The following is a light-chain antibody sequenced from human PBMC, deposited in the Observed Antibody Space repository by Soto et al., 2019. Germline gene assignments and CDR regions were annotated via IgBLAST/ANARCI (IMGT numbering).Light chain of an antibody. V-gene: IGLV2-11*01. CDR1: ISDVGGYNY. CDR3: CSYAGSYSFEV. CDR2: DVT. Sequence: QSALTQPRSVSGSPGQSGTISCTGTISDVGGYNYVSWYQQHPGKAPKLMIYDVTKRPSGVPDRFSGSKSGNTASLTISGLQAEDEADYYCCSYAGSYSFEVFGGGTKLTVL. J-gene: IGLJ2*01.